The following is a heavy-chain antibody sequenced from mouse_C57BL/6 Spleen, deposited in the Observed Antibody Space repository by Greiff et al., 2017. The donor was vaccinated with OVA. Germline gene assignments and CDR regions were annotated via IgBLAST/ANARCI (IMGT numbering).Heavy chain of an antibody. CDR2: IRLKSDNYAT. V-gene: IGHV6-3*01. J-gene: IGHJ4*01. D-gene: IGHD2-3*01. Sequence: EVQRVESGGGLVQPGGSMKLSCVASGFTFSNYWMNWVRQSPEKGLEWVAQIRLKSDNYATHYAESVKGRFTISRDDSKSSVYLQMNNLRAEDTGIYYCTGGYDAGGRDPMDYWGQGTSVTVSS. CDR3: TGGYDAGGRDPMDY. CDR1: GFTFSNYW.